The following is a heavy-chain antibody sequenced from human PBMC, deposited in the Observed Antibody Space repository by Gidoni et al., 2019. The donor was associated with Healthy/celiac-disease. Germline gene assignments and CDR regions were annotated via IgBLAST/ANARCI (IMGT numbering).Heavy chain of an antibody. Sequence: QLQLQESGPGLVKPSETLSLTCTVSGGSISSSSYYWGWLRQPPGKGLEWIGSIYYSGSTYYNPSLKSRVTISVDTSKNQFSLKLSSVTAADTAVYYCARAPLSREGVDYWGQGTLVTVSS. V-gene: IGHV4-39*01. CDR2: IYYSGST. J-gene: IGHJ4*02. CDR3: ARAPLSREGVDY. D-gene: IGHD1-26*01. CDR1: GGSISSSSYY.